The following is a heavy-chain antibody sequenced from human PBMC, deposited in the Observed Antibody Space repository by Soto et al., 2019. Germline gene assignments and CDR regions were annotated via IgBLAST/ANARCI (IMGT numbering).Heavy chain of an antibody. D-gene: IGHD2-21*01. J-gene: IGHJ4*02. V-gene: IGHV3-33*01. CDR2: IWYGGTNK. CDR3: ARDVVDY. Sequence: QVQLVESGGGVVQPGRSLRLSCVASGFTFSNYGMHWVRQAPGKGLEWVAVIWYGGTNKYYADSVKGRFTISRDNSKNTLYLQLDSLVVEGTAVYYCARDVVDYWGQGTLVTVSS. CDR1: GFTFSNYG.